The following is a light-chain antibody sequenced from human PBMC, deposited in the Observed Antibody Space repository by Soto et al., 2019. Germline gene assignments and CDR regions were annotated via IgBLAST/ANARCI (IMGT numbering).Light chain of an antibody. CDR1: SSDVGGYNY. CDR2: EVS. Sequence: QSALTQPASVSGSPGQSITISCTGTSSDVGGYNYVSWYQQHPGKAPKLMIYEVSNRPSGVSNRFSGSKSGNTASLTISGLQAEDEADYYCCSYISSSTPYVFGTGTKLTVL. J-gene: IGLJ1*01. CDR3: CSYISSSTPYV. V-gene: IGLV2-14*01.